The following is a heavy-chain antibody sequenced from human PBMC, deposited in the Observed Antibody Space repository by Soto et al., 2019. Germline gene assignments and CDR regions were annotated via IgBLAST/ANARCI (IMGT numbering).Heavy chain of an antibody. D-gene: IGHD3-9*01. CDR2: ISGSGGST. Sequence: GGSLRLSYAASGFTFSSYAMSWVRQAPGKGLGWVSAISGSGGSTYYADSVKGRFTISRDNSKNTLYLQMNSLRAEDTAVYYCAKISDFDWFNYFDYWGQGTLVTVSS. J-gene: IGHJ4*02. V-gene: IGHV3-23*01. CDR1: GFTFSSYA. CDR3: AKISDFDWFNYFDY.